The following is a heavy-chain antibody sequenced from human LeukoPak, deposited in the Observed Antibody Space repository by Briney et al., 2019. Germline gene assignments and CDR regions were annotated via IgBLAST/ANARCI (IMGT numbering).Heavy chain of an antibody. V-gene: IGHV4-59*01. CDR1: GASLSRYY. CDR3: ARMGRGYSYGYFDY. D-gene: IGHD5-18*01. Sequence: PSETLSLTCTVSGASLSRYYWTWIRQPPGKGLEWIGYIHYSGSTNYNASLKRRLAISVDTSKNQFSLKLSSVTAADTAVYYCARMGRGYSYGYFDYWGQGTLVTVSS. J-gene: IGHJ4*02. CDR2: IHYSGST.